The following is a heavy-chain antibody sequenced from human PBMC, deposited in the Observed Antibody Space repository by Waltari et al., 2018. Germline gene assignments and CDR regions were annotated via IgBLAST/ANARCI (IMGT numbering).Heavy chain of an antibody. V-gene: IGHV3-23*01. CDR2: VSSSGSNT. J-gene: IGHJ4*02. CDR1: GFTFSSFA. Sequence: EVQLLESGGDLVQPGGSLRLSCAAFGFTFSSFAFNWVRRAPGEGLEWVSTVSSSGSNTYYADSVKGRFTISRDNSKNTLYLQMSSLRADDTAVYYCARSNFLDYWGQGALVTVSS. CDR3: ARSNFLDY. D-gene: IGHD3-3*01.